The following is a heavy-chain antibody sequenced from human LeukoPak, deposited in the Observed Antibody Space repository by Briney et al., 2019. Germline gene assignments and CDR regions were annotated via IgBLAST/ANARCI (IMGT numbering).Heavy chain of an antibody. CDR1: GGSISSYY. D-gene: IGHD2-15*01. CDR2: IYSSGST. CDR3: ARAGYCRGGSCYPLWWFDP. Sequence: PSETLSLTCTVSGGSISSYYWSWIRQPAGKGLEWIGRIYSSGSTNYNPSLRSRVTMSVDTSKNQFSLKLSSVTAADTAVYYCARAGYCRGGSCYPLWWFDPWGQGTLVTVSS. J-gene: IGHJ5*02. V-gene: IGHV4-4*07.